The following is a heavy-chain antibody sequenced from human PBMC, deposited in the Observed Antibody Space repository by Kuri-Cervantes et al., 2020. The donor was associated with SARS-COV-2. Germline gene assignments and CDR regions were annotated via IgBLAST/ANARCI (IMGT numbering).Heavy chain of an antibody. Sequence: GESLKISCAASGFTFSSYGMHWVRQAPGKGLEWVAVIWYDGSNKYYADSVKGRFTISRDNSKNMLFLRMNSLRAEDTAVYYCVRDGDHWNFDYWGQGTLVTVSS. D-gene: IGHD1-1*01. J-gene: IGHJ4*02. CDR1: GFTFSSYG. CDR3: VRDGDHWNFDY. V-gene: IGHV3-33*01. CDR2: IWYDGSNK.